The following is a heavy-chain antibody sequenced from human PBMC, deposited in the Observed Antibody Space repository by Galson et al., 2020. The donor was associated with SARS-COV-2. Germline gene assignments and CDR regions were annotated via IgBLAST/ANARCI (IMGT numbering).Heavy chain of an antibody. Sequence: ASETLSLTCGVSGGSIASSNWWSWVRQTPGKGLEWIGETKYGGRTNYNPSLKSRVSIEVDKTRNQFSLNLTSVTAADTAVYYCARVWFGELGGMDVWGQGTTVIVSS. CDR1: GGSIASSNW. D-gene: IGHD3-10*01. CDR2: TKYGGRT. V-gene: IGHV4-4*02. CDR3: ARVWFGELGGMDV. J-gene: IGHJ6*02.